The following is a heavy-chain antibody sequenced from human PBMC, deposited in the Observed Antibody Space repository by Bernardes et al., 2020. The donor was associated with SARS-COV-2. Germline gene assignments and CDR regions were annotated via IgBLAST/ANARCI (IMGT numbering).Heavy chain of an antibody. V-gene: IGHV1-18*04. CDR3: ARDFTGYYDFWSGYYYGMDV. CDR2: ISAYNGNT. CDR1: GYTFTNYG. D-gene: IGHD3-3*01. Sequence: ASVKVSCKASGYTFTNYGISWVRQAPGQGLEWMGWISAYNGNTNYAQKLQGRVTMTTDTSTSTAYMELRSLRSDDTAVYYCARDFTGYYDFWSGYYYGMDVWGQGTTVTVSS. J-gene: IGHJ6*02.